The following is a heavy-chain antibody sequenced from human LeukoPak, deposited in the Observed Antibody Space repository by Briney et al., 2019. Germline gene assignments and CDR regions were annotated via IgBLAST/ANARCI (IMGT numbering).Heavy chain of an antibody. CDR2: IIPILGIA. CDR1: GGTFSSYA. Sequence: SVKVSCKASGGTFSSYAISWVRQAPGQGLEWIGRIIPILGIANYAQKFQGRVTITADKSTSTAYMELSSLRSEDTAVYYCARDEQDIVVVPAATIDYYYGMDVWGQGTTVTVSS. V-gene: IGHV1-69*04. D-gene: IGHD2-2*01. CDR3: ARDEQDIVVVPAATIDYYYGMDV. J-gene: IGHJ6*02.